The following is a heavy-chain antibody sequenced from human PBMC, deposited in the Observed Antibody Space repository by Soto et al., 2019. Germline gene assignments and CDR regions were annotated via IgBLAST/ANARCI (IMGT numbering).Heavy chain of an antibody. V-gene: IGHV3-30*18. Sequence: RRLSCAASGFTFSSYGMHWVRQAPGKGLEWVAVISYDGSNKYYADSVKGRFTISRDNSKNTLYLQMNSLRAEDTAVYYCAKDLRYYVQAVAGTILGYWGQGAMVTVYS. D-gene: IGHD6-19*01. CDR3: AKDLRYYVQAVAGTILGY. CDR1: GFTFSSYG. J-gene: IGHJ4*02. CDR2: ISYDGSNK.